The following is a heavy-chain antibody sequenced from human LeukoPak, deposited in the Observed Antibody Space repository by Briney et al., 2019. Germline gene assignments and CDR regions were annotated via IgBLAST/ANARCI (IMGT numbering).Heavy chain of an antibody. J-gene: IGHJ6*03. V-gene: IGHV3-30*02. CDR2: IRYDGSNK. CDR3: AKDPYVSGWARTYSSYYMDV. Sequence: GGSLTLSCAASGFTFSRYGMHWLRQAPGKGLEWVTFIRYDGSNKYYADSVKGRFTICRDNSKNTLYLQMNSLRAEDTAVYYCAKDPYVSGWARTYSSYYMDVWGKGTTLIVSS. D-gene: IGHD6-19*01. CDR1: GFTFSRYG.